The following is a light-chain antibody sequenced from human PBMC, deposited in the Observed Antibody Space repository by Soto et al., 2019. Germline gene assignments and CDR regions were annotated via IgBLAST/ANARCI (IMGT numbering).Light chain of an antibody. CDR2: EVT. CDR1: SSDLGSYDL. Sequence: QSALTQPASVSGSPGQSITISCTGASSDLGSYDLVSWYQQHPGKAPKTIIYEVTKRPSGVSKRFSGSKSGNTASLTISGLQPEDEADYYCQQLFMYPPTFGPGTKV. V-gene: IGLV2-23*02. CDR3: QQLFMYPPT. J-gene: IGLJ1*01.